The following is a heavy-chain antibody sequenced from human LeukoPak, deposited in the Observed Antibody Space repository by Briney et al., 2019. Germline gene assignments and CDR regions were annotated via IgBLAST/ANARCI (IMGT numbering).Heavy chain of an antibody. Sequence: SETLSLTCAVYGGSFSGYYWSWIRQPPGKGLEWIGEINHSGSTNYNPSLKSRVTISVDTSKNQFSLKLSSVTAADTAVYYCAGAMVQGRYYYYYGMDVWGQGTTVTVSS. CDR2: INHSGST. V-gene: IGHV4-34*01. D-gene: IGHD3-10*01. CDR1: GGSFSGYY. CDR3: AGAMVQGRYYYYYGMDV. J-gene: IGHJ6*02.